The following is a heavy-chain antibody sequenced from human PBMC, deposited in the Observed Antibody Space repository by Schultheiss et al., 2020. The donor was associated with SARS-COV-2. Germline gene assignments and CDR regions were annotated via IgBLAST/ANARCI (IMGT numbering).Heavy chain of an antibody. CDR2: TYYSGNT. CDR3: AREFRYGMDV. V-gene: IGHV4-30-4*01. J-gene: IGHJ6*02. CDR1: GGSISNTDHY. Sequence: SETLSLTCSVSGGSISNTDHYWSWVRQSPGKGLEWIGYTYYSGNTYYNPSLKSRLSISVDTSKNQFSLELNSLTPADTAVYYCAREFRYGMDVWGLGTAVTVSS.